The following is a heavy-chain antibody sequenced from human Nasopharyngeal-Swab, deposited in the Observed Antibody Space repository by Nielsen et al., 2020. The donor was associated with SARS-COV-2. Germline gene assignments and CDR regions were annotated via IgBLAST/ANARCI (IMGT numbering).Heavy chain of an antibody. V-gene: IGHV1-46*01. Sequence: ASVKVSCQASGYTFTRYYIHWVRQAPGQGLEWMGIINPGGGIARYSQNFQGRVTMTRDTSTSTVYMELSSLRSEDTAVYYCARGGDPREVVAATDCFDPWGQGTLVTVSS. CDR1: GYTFTRYY. CDR3: ARGGDPREVVAATDCFDP. D-gene: IGHD2-15*01. J-gene: IGHJ5*02. CDR2: INPGGGIA.